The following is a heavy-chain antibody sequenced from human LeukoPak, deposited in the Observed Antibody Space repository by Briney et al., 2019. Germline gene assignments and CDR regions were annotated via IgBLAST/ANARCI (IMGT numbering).Heavy chain of an antibody. D-gene: IGHD4-23*01. Sequence: GGSLRLSCVASGFTFSSYGMHWVRQAPGKGLEWVAVIWYDGSNKYYADSVKGRFTISRDNSKSTLYLQMNSLRAEDTAVYYCAKDDSYGGNSIFDYWGQGTLVTVSS. V-gene: IGHV3-33*06. J-gene: IGHJ4*02. CDR2: IWYDGSNK. CDR3: AKDDSYGGNSIFDY. CDR1: GFTFSSYG.